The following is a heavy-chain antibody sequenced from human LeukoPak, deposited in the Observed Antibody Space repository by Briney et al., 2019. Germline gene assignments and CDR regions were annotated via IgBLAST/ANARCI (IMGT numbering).Heavy chain of an antibody. V-gene: IGHV4-39*01. D-gene: IGHD3-22*01. CDR2: IYYSGST. CDR1: GGSISSSSYY. CDR3: ARLWVEGYDSSGHYFDY. Sequence: SETLSLTCTVSGGSISSSSYYWGWIRQPPGKGLEWIGSIYYSGSTYYNPSLKSRVTISVDTSKNQFSLKLSSVTAADTAVYYCARLWVEGYDSSGHYFDYWGQGTLVTVSS. J-gene: IGHJ4*02.